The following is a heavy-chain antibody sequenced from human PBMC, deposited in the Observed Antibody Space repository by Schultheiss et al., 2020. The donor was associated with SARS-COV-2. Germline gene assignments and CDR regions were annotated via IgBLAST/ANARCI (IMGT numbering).Heavy chain of an antibody. D-gene: IGHD6-19*01. CDR3: ASEAAVAGLGY. J-gene: IGHJ4*02. CDR1: GGSISLYY. Sequence: SQTLSLTCTVSGGSISLYYWSWIRQPPGKGLEWIGYIYYSGSTNYNPSLKSRVTISVDTSKNQFSLKLSSVTAADTAVYYCASEAAVAGLGYWGQGTLVTVSS. CDR2: IYYSGST. V-gene: IGHV4-59*08.